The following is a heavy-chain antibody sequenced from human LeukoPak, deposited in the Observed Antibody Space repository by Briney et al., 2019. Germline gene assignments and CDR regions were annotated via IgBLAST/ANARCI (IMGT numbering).Heavy chain of an antibody. CDR2: ISDSGGRT. D-gene: IGHD3-22*01. CDR3: AKRGVVIRVILVGFHKEAYYFDS. CDR1: GITLSNYG. V-gene: IGHV3-23*01. Sequence: GGSLRLSCAVSGITLSNYGMSWVRQAPGKGLEWVAGISDSGGRTNYADSVKGRFTISRDNPKNTLYLQMNSLGAEDTAVYFCAKRGVVIRVILVGFHKEAYYFDSWGQGALVTVSS. J-gene: IGHJ4*02.